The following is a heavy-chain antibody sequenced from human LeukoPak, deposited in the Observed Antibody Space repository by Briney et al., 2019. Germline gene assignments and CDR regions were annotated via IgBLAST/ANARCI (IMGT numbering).Heavy chain of an antibody. J-gene: IGHJ4*02. V-gene: IGHV3-21*04. CDR3: AKDLRLSLPLLKRDY. Sequence: GGSLRLSCAASGFTFSSYGMHWVRQAPGKGLEWVSSISSSSSYIYYADSVKGRFTISRDNSKNTLYLQMNSLRAEDTAVYYCAKDLRLSLPLLKRDYWGQGTLVTVSS. CDR1: GFTFSSYG. CDR2: ISSSSSYI.